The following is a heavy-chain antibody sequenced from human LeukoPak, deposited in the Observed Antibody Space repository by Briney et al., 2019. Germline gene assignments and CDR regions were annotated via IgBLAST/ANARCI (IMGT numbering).Heavy chain of an antibody. J-gene: IGHJ5*02. CDR3: AKDIVVVPAASNWFDP. CDR1: GFAFSSYA. Sequence: PPGGSLRLSCTASGFAFSSYAMSWVRQAPGKGLEWVSAISGSGGSTYYADSVKGRFTIPRDNSKNTLYLQMDSLRAEDTAVYYCAKDIVVVPAASNWFDPWGQGTLVTVSS. CDR2: ISGSGGST. V-gene: IGHV3-23*01. D-gene: IGHD2-2*01.